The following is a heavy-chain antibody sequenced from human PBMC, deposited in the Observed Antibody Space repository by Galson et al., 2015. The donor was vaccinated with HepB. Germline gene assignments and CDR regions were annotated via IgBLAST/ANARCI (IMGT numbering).Heavy chain of an antibody. Sequence: SLRLSCAASGFTFSSYSMNWVRQAPGKGLEWVSSISSNSSYIYYADSVKGRFTISRDNAKNSLYLQMNSLRAEDTAVYYCARDIPMILTGPHDAFDIWGQGTMVTVSS. D-gene: IGHD3-9*01. J-gene: IGHJ3*02. CDR1: GFTFSSYS. V-gene: IGHV3-21*01. CDR2: ISSNSSYI. CDR3: ARDIPMILTGPHDAFDI.